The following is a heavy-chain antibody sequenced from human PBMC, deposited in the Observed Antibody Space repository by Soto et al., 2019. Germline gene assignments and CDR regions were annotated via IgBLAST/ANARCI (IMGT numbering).Heavy chain of an antibody. CDR3: ARGGYSSGWYGRNWFDP. D-gene: IGHD6-19*01. CDR1: GGTFSSYA. V-gene: IGHV1-69*01. J-gene: IGHJ5*02. CDR2: IIPIFGTA. Sequence: QVQLVQSGAEVKKPGSSVKVSCKASGGTFSSYAISWVRQAPGQGLEWMGGIIPIFGTANYAQKFQGRVTITADESTSTAYMELSRLRSEDTAVYYCARGGYSSGWYGRNWFDPWGQGTLVTVSS.